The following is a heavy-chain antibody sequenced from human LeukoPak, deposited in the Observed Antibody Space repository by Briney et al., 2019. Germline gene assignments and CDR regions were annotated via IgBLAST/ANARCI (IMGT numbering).Heavy chain of an antibody. V-gene: IGHV3-30*18. Sequence: PWGSLRLSCAASGFTFSSYGMHWVRQAPGKVLEWVAVISYDGSNKYYADSVKGRFTISRDNSKNTLYLQMNSLRAEDTAVYYCAKDGSGSYWGSFDYWGQGTLVTVSS. CDR2: ISYDGSNK. D-gene: IGHD1-26*01. CDR3: AKDGSGSYWGSFDY. CDR1: GFTFSSYG. J-gene: IGHJ4*02.